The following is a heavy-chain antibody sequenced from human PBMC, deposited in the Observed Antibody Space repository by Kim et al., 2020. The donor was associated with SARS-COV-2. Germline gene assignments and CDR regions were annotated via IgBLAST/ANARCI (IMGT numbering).Heavy chain of an antibody. V-gene: IGHV3-64D*06. D-gene: IGHD3-9*01. CDR2: ISSNGGST. J-gene: IGHJ4*02. Sequence: GGSLRLSCSASGFTFSSYAMHWVRQAPGKGLEYVSAISSNGGSTYYADSVKGRFTISRDNSKNTLYLQMSSLRAEDTAVYYCVKVRGRITYYDILTGLVPSLGPFDYWGQGTLVTVSS. CDR1: GFTFSSYA. CDR3: VKVRGRITYYDILTGLVPSLGPFDY.